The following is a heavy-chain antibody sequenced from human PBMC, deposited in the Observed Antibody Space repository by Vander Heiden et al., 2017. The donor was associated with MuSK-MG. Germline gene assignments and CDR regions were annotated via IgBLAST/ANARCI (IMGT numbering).Heavy chain of an antibody. Sequence: EVQLVQPGAEAKKPGESLKISCKGSGYSFTSYWIGWVRQMPGKGLEWMGIICPGDSDTRYSPSFQGQVTSAADKSISTAYLQWSSLKASDTAMYYCAREGGYCSGGSCDPYYYSGMDVWGQGTTVTVS. D-gene: IGHD2-15*01. CDR3: AREGGYCSGGSCDPYYYSGMDV. J-gene: IGHJ6*02. CDR1: GYSFTSYW. CDR2: ICPGDSDT. V-gene: IGHV5-51*01.